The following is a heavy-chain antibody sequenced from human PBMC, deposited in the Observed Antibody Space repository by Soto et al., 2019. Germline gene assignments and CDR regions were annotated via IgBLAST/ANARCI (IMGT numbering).Heavy chain of an antibody. D-gene: IGHD3-3*01. CDR3: TTEALTYYDFWSGYYHDIDY. J-gene: IGHJ4*02. V-gene: IGHV3-15*01. CDR1: GFTFSNAW. Sequence: GGSLRLSCAASGFTFSNAWMSWVRQAPGKGLEWVGRIKSKTDGGTTDYAAPVKGRFTISRDDSKNTLYLQMNSLKTEDTAVYYCTTEALTYYDFWSGYYHDIDYWGQGTLVTVSS. CDR2: IKSKTDGGTT.